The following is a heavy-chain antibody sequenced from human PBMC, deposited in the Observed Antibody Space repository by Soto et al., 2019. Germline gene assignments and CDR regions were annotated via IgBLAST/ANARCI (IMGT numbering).Heavy chain of an antibody. CDR1: GGSISSYY. CDR3: ARPTKGGAFDL. V-gene: IGHV4-59*08. Sequence: ETLSLTCIVSGGSISSYYWSWIRQPPGKGLEWIGYIYYSGSTNYNPSLKSRVTISVDTSKNQFSLRLSSVTAADTAVYYCARPTKGGAFDLWGQGTMVS. J-gene: IGHJ3*01. CDR2: IYYSGST.